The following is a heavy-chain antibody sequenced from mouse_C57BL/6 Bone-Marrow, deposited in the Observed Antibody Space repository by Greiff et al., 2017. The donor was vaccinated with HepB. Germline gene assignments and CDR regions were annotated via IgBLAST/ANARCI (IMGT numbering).Heavy chain of an antibody. CDR3: ARNHYDYDGFAY. CDR2: IGPNSGGT. D-gene: IGHD2-4*01. Sequence: VQLQQPGAELVKPGASVKLSCKASGYTFTSYWMHWVKQRPGRGLEWIGRIGPNSGGTKYNEKFKSKATLTVDKPSSTAYMQLSSLTSEDSAVYYGARNHYDYDGFAYWGQGTLVTVSA. J-gene: IGHJ3*01. V-gene: IGHV1-72*01. CDR1: GYTFTSYW.